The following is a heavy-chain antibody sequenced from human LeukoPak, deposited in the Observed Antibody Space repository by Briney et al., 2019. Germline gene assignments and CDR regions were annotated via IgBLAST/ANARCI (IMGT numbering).Heavy chain of an antibody. Sequence: GGSLRLSCAASGFTVSSNYMSWVRQAPGKGLEWVSVIYSGGSTYYADSVKGRFTISRDNAKNSLYLQMNSLRAEDTAVYYCARRGRSGSYTFFDYWGQGTLVTVSS. CDR3: ARRGRSGSYTFFDY. D-gene: IGHD1-26*01. CDR2: IYSGGST. J-gene: IGHJ4*02. CDR1: GFTVSSNY. V-gene: IGHV3-53*01.